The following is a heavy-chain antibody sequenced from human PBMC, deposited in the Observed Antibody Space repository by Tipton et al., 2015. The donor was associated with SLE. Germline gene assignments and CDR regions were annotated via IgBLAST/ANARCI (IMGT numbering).Heavy chain of an antibody. CDR2: ISYDGSNK. D-gene: IGHD6-19*01. J-gene: IGHJ4*02. CDR1: GFTFSSYA. V-gene: IGHV3-30-3*01. Sequence: RSLRLSCAASGFTFSSYAMHWVRQAPGKGLEWVAVISYDGSNKYYADSVKGRFTISRDNSKNTLYLQMNSLRAEDTAVYYCAKGEYSSGCHIDYWGQGTLVTVSS. CDR3: AKGEYSSGCHIDY.